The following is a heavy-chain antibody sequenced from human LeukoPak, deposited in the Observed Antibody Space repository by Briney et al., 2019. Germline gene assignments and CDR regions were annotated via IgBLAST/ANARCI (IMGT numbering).Heavy chain of an antibody. J-gene: IGHJ4*02. CDR2: IYPGDSDT. V-gene: IGHV5-51*01. Sequence: GESLKISCQVSGYTFTAYWVAWVRQMPGKGLEWMGIIYPGDSDTRYSPSFEGQVTISADKSINTAYVQWSSLKASDTAMYYCARQDGRALYYFDYWGQGTLVTVSS. D-gene: IGHD5-24*01. CDR3: ARQDGRALYYFDY. CDR1: GYTFTAYW.